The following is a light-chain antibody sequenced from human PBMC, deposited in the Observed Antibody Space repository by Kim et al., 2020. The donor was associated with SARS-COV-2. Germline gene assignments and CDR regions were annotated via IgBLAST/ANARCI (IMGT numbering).Light chain of an antibody. V-gene: IGLV10-54*04. CDR1: SDNVGNQG. CDR3: SAWDNNLSAWV. J-gene: IGLJ3*02. Sequence: QTARLHCTGNSDNVGNQGAAWLQQHQGHPPKLLSYRNNNRPSGISERFSASRSGNTASLTITGLQPEDEADYYCSAWDNNLSAWVFGGGTQLTVL. CDR2: RNN.